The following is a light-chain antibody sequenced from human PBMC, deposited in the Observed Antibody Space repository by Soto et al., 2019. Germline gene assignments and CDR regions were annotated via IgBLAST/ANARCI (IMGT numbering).Light chain of an antibody. V-gene: IGLV2-14*01. CDR2: EVN. Sequence: QSALTQPPSVSGSPGQSITISCTGGLGIYNYVSWYQQHPGKVPRLLIYEVNNRPSGISDRFSGSKSGDTASLTISGLQAEDAADYYRTSYTLTTTLFGGGTKLTVL. J-gene: IGLJ2*01. CDR3: TSYTLTTTL. CDR1: LGIYNY.